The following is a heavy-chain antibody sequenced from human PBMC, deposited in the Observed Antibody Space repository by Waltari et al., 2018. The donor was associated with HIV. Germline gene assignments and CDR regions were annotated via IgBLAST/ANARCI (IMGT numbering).Heavy chain of an antibody. J-gene: IGHJ4*02. CDR3: ARVPQGRLGELSTYYFDY. CDR2: INPNSGGT. CDR1: GYTFSDNY. V-gene: IGHV1-2*02. Sequence: QVQLVQSGAVVKKPGASVKVSCKTSGYTFSDNYIHWMRQAPGQGPEWMGWINPNSGGTNYAQRVQDRVTLTRDTHISTVFMDLSRLASDDTAVYYCARVPQGRLGELSTYYFDYWGQGSLVIVSS. D-gene: IGHD3-16*01.